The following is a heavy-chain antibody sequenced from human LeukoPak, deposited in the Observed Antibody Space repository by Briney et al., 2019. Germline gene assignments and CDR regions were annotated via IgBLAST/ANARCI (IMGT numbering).Heavy chain of an antibody. V-gene: IGHV3-23*01. Sequence: GGSLRLSCAASGFTFSSYEMNWVRQAPGKGLEWVSAISGNGDTTYYADSVRGRFTISRDNSKNTLYLQMNSLRAEDTAIYYCAKDLQTYDYFDYWGQGTLVTVSS. CDR1: GFTFSSYE. CDR2: ISGNGDTT. CDR3: AKDLQTYDYFDY. D-gene: IGHD4-17*01. J-gene: IGHJ4*02.